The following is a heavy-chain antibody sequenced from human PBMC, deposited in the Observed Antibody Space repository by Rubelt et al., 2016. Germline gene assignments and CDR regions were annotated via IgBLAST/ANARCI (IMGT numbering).Heavy chain of an antibody. CDR1: GGFIRNNSYY. J-gene: IGHJ3*02. Sequence: QLQLQESGPGLVKPSETLSLTCTVSGGFIRNNSYYWSWIRQPPGKGLEWIAYIYYSGSTKYNPSLMSRLTISVDTSKNQFPLKRGSVTAADTAAYYCARHHRRSCGGDCYAFDIWGQGTMVTVAS. CDR3: ARHHRRSCGGDCYAFDI. D-gene: IGHD2-21*02. V-gene: IGHV4-61*05. CDR2: IYYSGST.